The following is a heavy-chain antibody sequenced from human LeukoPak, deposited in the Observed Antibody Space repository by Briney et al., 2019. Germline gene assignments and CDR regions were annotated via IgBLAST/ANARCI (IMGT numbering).Heavy chain of an antibody. J-gene: IGHJ4*02. Sequence: SXTLSLTCTVSGGSISSYYWSWIRQPPGKGLEWIGYIYTSGSTNYNPSLKRRVTISVDTSKNQFSLKLSSVTAADTAVYYCARLSYYDSSIDYWGQGTLVTVXS. CDR3: ARLSYYDSSIDY. CDR2: IYTSGST. V-gene: IGHV4-4*09. D-gene: IGHD3-22*01. CDR1: GGSISSYY.